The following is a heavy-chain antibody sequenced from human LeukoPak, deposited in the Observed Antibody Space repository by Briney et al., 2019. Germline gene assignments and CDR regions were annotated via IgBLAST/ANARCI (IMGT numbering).Heavy chain of an antibody. Sequence: SETLSRTCTVSGGSISSSSYYWGWIRQPPGKGLEWIGSIYYSGSTYYNPSLRGRATISVDTSKNQFSLKLSSVTAADTAVYYCASLGNSYSYGSAYYYYYMDVWGKGTTVTVSS. CDR2: IYYSGST. J-gene: IGHJ6*03. V-gene: IGHV4-39*01. D-gene: IGHD5-18*01. CDR3: ASLGNSYSYGSAYYYYYMDV. CDR1: GGSISSSSYY.